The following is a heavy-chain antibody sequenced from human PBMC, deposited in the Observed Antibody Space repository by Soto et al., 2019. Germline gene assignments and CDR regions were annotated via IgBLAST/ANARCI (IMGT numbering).Heavy chain of an antibody. CDR3: AREYSSMRLFDY. Sequence: EVQLVESGGGLVQSGGSLRLSCAASGFTFSSYWMHWVRQAPGKGLVWVSRINSDGSSTSYADSVKGRFTISRDNAKNTLYLQMNRLRVENTAMYDGAREYSSMRLFDYWGQGTLVTVSS. D-gene: IGHD6-13*01. J-gene: IGHJ4*02. V-gene: IGHV3-74*01. CDR2: INSDGSST. CDR1: GFTFSSYW.